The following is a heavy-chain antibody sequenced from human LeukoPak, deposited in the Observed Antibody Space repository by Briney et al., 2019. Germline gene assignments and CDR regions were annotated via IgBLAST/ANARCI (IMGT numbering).Heavy chain of an antibody. CDR3: ARCCSGYLSPVDY. J-gene: IGHJ4*02. CDR1: GVSIRSDD. D-gene: IGHD3-22*01. Sequence: PTETLSLTCTVSGVSIRSDDWSGLRQTAGKGLERIGRIYTSGSTNYNPSLKSRVTMSVDTSKNQFSLKLSSVTAADTAVYYCARCCSGYLSPVDYWGQGTLVTAAS. CDR2: IYTSGST. V-gene: IGHV4-4*07.